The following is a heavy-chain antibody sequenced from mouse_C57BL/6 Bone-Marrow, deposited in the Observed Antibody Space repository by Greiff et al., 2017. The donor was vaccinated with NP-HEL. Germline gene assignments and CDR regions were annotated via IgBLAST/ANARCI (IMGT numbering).Heavy chain of an antibody. CDR1: GFNIKDDY. Sequence: VQLQQSGAELVRPGASVKLSCTASGFNIKDDYMHWVKQRPEQGLEWIGWIDPENGDTEYASKFQGKATITADTSSNTAYLQLSSLTSEDTAVYYCTTLPDYYAMDYWGQGTSVTVSS. V-gene: IGHV14-4*01. J-gene: IGHJ4*01. CDR3: TTLPDYYAMDY. CDR2: IDPENGDT.